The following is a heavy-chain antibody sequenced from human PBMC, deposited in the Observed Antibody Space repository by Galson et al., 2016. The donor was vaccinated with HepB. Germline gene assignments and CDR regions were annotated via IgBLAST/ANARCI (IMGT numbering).Heavy chain of an antibody. J-gene: IGHJ4*02. D-gene: IGHD3/OR15-3a*01. V-gene: IGHV3-66*01. Sequence: SLRLSCAASGVTVSNNYMSWVRQAPGRGLEWVSVIYSGDETYYADSVKGRFTISRDNSKNTVFLQMNSLRAEDTAVYYCARDTWTWNGGQGTLVTVSS. CDR3: ARDTWTWN. CDR1: GVTVSNNY. CDR2: IYSGDET.